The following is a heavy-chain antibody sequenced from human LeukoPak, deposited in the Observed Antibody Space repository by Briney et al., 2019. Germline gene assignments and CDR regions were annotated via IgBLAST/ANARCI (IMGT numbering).Heavy chain of an antibody. CDR3: AIVLAAAGTFDY. Sequence: ASVKVSCKASGYTFTSYGISWVRQAPGQGLEWMGWISAYNGNTNYAQKLQGRVTMTTDTSTSTAYMELRSLRFDDTAVYYCAIVLAAAGTFDYWGQGTLVTVSS. CDR1: GYTFTSYG. V-gene: IGHV1-18*01. CDR2: ISAYNGNT. J-gene: IGHJ4*02. D-gene: IGHD6-13*01.